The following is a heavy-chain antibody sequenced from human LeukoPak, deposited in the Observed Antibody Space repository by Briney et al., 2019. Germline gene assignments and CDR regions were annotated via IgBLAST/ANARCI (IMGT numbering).Heavy chain of an antibody. V-gene: IGHV3-48*01. CDR3: AREPYYYGMDV. Sequence: GGSLRLSCAASGFTFSSYAMHWVRQAPGKGPEWVSYIRSSSSTIFYAESVKGRFTISRDNAKNSLYLQMSSLRAEDTAVYYCAREPYYYGMDVWGQGITVTVSS. CDR1: GFTFSSYA. J-gene: IGHJ6*02. CDR2: IRSSSSTI.